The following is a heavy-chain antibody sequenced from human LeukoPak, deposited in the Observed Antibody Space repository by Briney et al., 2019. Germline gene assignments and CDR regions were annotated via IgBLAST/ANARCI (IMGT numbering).Heavy chain of an antibody. J-gene: IGHJ4*02. D-gene: IGHD5/OR15-5a*01. CDR2: IYYSGTT. CDR3: ARMSTSGPFFDY. CDR1: GDSISNYY. Sequence: SETLSLTCTVSGDSISNYYWSWIRRPPGKGLEWIGYIYYSGTTNYNPSLKSRVTISVDTSKNQFSLKLNSVTAADTAVYFCARMSTSGPFFDYWGQGTLVTVSS. V-gene: IGHV4-59*01.